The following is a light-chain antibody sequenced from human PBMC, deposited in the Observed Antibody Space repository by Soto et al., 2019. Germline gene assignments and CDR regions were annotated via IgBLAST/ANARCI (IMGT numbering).Light chain of an antibody. CDR2: GAS. Sequence: EIVLTQSPGTLSLSPGERATLSCRASQSVSSSYLAWYQQKPGQAPRLLIYGASSRATGIPDRFSGSGSGTDFTLTISRLEPEYFAVYYCQQYGSSPKTFGXGTNVDIK. J-gene: IGKJ1*01. CDR3: QQYGSSPKT. V-gene: IGKV3-20*01. CDR1: QSVSSSY.